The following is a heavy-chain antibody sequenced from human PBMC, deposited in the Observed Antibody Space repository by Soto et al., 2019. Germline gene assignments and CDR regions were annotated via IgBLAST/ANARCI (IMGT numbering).Heavy chain of an antibody. J-gene: IGHJ1*01. V-gene: IGHV3-33*01. CDR3: ASAYSSSWRFYFQH. CDR2: IWYDGSNK. Sequence: GGSLRLSCAASGFTFSSYGMHWVRQAPGKGLEWVAVIWYDGSNKYYAESVKGRFTISRDNSKNTLYLQMNSLRAEDTAVYYCASAYSSSWRFYFQHWGEGTLGTVSS. CDR1: GFTFSSYG. D-gene: IGHD6-13*01.